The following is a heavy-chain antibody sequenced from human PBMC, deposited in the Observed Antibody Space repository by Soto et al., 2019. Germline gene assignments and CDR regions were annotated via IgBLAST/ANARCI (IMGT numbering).Heavy chain of an antibody. Sequence: EVQLVESGGDLVQPGRSLRLSCAASGFTFDDYAMHWVRQAPGKGLEWVSGISWNSGTIGYADSVKGRFTISRDNAKNSLYLQMNSLRAEDTAFYYCVKDRGYGSGSYTLDYWGQGTLVTVSS. D-gene: IGHD3-10*01. CDR1: GFTFDDYA. V-gene: IGHV3-9*01. J-gene: IGHJ4*02. CDR2: ISWNSGTI. CDR3: VKDRGYGSGSYTLDY.